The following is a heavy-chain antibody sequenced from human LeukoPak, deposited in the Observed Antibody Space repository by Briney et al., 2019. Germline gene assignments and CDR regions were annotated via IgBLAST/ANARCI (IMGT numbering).Heavy chain of an antibody. CDR1: GGTFSSYA. D-gene: IGHD2-2*01. Sequence: ASVKVSCKASGGTFSSYAISWVRQAPGQGLEWMGRIIPILGIANYAQKFQGRVTITADKSTSTAYMELSSLRSEDTAVYYCARVSCSTSCYAGYFQHWGQGTLVTVSS. V-gene: IGHV1-69*04. CDR3: ARVSCSTSCYAGYFQH. CDR2: IIPILGIA. J-gene: IGHJ1*01.